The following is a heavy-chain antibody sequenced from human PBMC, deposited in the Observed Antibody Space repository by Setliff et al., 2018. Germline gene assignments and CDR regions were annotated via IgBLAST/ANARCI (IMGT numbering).Heavy chain of an antibody. CDR1: GYTFTNYG. CDR2: ISASNGNT. D-gene: IGHD6-6*01. Sequence: GASVKVSCKASGYTFTNYGISWVRQAPGQGLEWMGWISASNGNTNSAQKLQGRVTMTTDTPISTAYMELSRLRSDDTAVYYCARDLYSSSPYYYYYYMDVWGKGTTVTVSS. CDR3: ARDLYSSSPYYYYYYMDV. V-gene: IGHV1-18*01. J-gene: IGHJ6*03.